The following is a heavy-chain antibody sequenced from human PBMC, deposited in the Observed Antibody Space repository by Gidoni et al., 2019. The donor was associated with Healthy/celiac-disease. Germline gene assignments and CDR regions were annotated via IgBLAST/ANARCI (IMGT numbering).Heavy chain of an antibody. CDR1: GYSISSGYY. D-gene: IGHD3-10*01. Sequence: QVQLQESGPGLVKPSETLSLTCTVSGYSISSGYYWGWIRQPPGKGLEWIGSIYHSGSTYYNPSLKSRVTISVDTSKNQFSLKLSSVTAADTAVYYCARVRWFGEFGYWGQGTLVTVSS. CDR3: ARVRWFGEFGY. CDR2: IYHSGST. V-gene: IGHV4-38-2*02. J-gene: IGHJ4*02.